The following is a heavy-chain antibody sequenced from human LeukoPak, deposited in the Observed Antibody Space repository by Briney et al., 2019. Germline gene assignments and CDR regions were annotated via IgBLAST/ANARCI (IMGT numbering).Heavy chain of an antibody. Sequence: SETLSLTCTVSGGSISSYYWSWIRQPPGKGLEWIGYIYYSGSTNYNPSLKSRVTISVDTSKNQFSLKLSSVTAADTAVYYCARGPRPGHYYYYYYMDVWGKGTTVTVSS. CDR2: IYYSGST. D-gene: IGHD6-6*01. CDR3: ARGPRPGHYYYYYYMDV. J-gene: IGHJ6*03. V-gene: IGHV4-59*01. CDR1: GGSISSYY.